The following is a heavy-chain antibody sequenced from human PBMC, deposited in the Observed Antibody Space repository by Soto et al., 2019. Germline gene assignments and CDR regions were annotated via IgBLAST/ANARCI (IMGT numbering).Heavy chain of an antibody. V-gene: IGHV3-30-3*01. J-gene: IGHJ6*03. Sequence: GGSLRLSCAASGFAFNNYSMHWVRQAPGKGLEWVAIMSMDGSNKYYADSVKGRFTISRDNSKNTLYLQMNSLRAEDTAVYYCAKAPPIFGLPTGYYYMDVWGKGTTVTVSS. CDR3: AKAPPIFGLPTGYYYMDV. CDR2: MSMDGSNK. CDR1: GFAFNNYS. D-gene: IGHD3-3*01.